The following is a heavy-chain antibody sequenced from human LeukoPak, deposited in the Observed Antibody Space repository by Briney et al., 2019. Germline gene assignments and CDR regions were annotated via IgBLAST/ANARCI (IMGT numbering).Heavy chain of an antibody. V-gene: IGHV3-23*01. CDR2: ISGSGGST. D-gene: IGHD5-24*01. J-gene: IGHJ4*02. CDR1: GFTFSSYA. CDR3: ARQGRGIQLQTYFDY. Sequence: PGGSLRLSCAASGFTFSSYAMSWVRQAPGKGLEWVSAISGSGGSTYYADSVKGRFTISRVNSKNTMSLQMTSLRAEDTAVYYCARQGRGIQLQTYFDYWGQGTLVTVSS.